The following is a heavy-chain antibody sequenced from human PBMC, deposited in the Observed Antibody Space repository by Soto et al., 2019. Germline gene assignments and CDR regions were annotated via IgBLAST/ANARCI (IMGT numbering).Heavy chain of an antibody. D-gene: IGHD2-8*01. V-gene: IGHV4-61*01. CDR3: ARGRREYCTNGVCYTFVPD. CDR1: GGFVINDYYF. J-gene: IGHJ4*02. Sequence: SETLSLTCTVSGGFVINDYYFWIWIRQPPGKELQWIGYIHYSGTTNYNPSLMSRVTISVDTSKNQFSLNLSSVTAADTAVYYCARGRREYCTNGVCYTFVPDWGQGTLVTVSS. CDR2: IHYSGTT.